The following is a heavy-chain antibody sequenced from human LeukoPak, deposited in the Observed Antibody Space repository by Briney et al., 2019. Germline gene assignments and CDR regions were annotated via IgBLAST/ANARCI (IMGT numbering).Heavy chain of an antibody. J-gene: IGHJ4*02. CDR3: AKGALTAMATVGYFDY. V-gene: IGHV3-23*01. Sequence: GGTVRLSCAASGFTFSSYAMSWVRQAPGKGLEWVSAISGSGGSTYYADSVKGRFTISRDNSKNTLYLQMNSLRAEDTAVYYCAKGALTAMATVGYFDYWGQGTLVTVSS. CDR2: ISGSGGST. D-gene: IGHD5-18*01. CDR1: GFTFSSYA.